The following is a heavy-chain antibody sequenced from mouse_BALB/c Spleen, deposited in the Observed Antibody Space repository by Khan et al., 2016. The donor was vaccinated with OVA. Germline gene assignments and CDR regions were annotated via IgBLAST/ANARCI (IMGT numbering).Heavy chain of an antibody. D-gene: IGHD2-14*01. Sequence: QVRLQQSGPGLVAPSQSLSSTCTVSGFSLSRYNIHWVRQPPGKGLEWLGVIWGGGGTDYNSTLKSRLSISKDNSKSQVFLKMNSLQTDDTAMYYCARAYYRYDGYYAMDYWGQGTSVTVSS. CDR1: GFSLSRYN. CDR3: ARAYYRYDGYYAMDY. CDR2: IWGGGGT. V-gene: IGHV2-6-4*01. J-gene: IGHJ4*01.